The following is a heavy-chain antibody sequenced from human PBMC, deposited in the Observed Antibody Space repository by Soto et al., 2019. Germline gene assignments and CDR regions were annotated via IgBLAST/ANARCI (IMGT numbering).Heavy chain of an antibody. D-gene: IGHD3-10*01. Sequence: SETMCLTCTVSGGSISSYYLSWIRQPPGKGLEWIGYIYYSGSTNYNPSLKSRVTISVDTSKNQFSLKLSSVTAADTAVYYCARMSPKGPGSRWFDPWGQGTLVTVSS. CDR3: ARMSPKGPGSRWFDP. CDR2: IYYSGST. CDR1: GGSISSYY. J-gene: IGHJ5*02. V-gene: IGHV4-59*01.